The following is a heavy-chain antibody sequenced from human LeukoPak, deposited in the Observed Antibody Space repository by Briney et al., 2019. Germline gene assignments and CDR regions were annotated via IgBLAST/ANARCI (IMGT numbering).Heavy chain of an antibody. V-gene: IGHV1-2*02. J-gene: IGHJ4*02. CDR2: INPNSGGT. CDR3: ARDHGLLWFGGDFDY. D-gene: IGHD3-10*01. CDR1: GYTFTGYY. Sequence: VASVKVSCKASGYTFTGYYMHWVRQAPGQGLELMGWINPNSGGTNYAQKFQGRVTMTRDTSISTAYMELSRLRSDDTAVYYCARDHGLLWFGGDFDYWGQGTLVTVSS.